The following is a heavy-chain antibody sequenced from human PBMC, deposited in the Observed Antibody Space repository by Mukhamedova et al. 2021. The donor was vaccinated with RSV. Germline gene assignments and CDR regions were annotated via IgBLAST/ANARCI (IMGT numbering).Heavy chain of an antibody. J-gene: IGHJ4*02. V-gene: IGHV1-2*02. CDR3: ARQSIAISLVGLFFYDY. CDR2: INLDNGGT. Sequence: GPEWLGWINLDNGGTNFAQKFRGRFTMTRDASISTAYMDLSSLRSDDTALYYCARQSIAISLVGLFFYDYWGQGTPVTVSS. D-gene: IGHD2-21*01.